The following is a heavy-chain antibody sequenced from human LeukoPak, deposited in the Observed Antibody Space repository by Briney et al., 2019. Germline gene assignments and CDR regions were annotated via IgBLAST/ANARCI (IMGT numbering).Heavy chain of an antibody. Sequence: ASVKVSCKPSVYTLSSYGIRWVRQAPGQGLEGVGWISAYIVNTNYAQKLQGRVTMSTDTTTSTAYMALRSVRSAGTALYSSARGYGGNSWGQGTLVSVPS. V-gene: IGHV1-18*01. CDR3: ARGYGGNS. J-gene: IGHJ4*02. D-gene: IGHD4-23*01. CDR2: ISAYIVNT. CDR1: VYTLSSYG.